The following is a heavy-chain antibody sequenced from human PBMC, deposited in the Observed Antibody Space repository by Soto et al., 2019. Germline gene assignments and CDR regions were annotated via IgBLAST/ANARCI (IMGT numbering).Heavy chain of an antibody. J-gene: IGHJ6*02. CDR1: GGSISSYY. V-gene: IGHV4-59*01. CDR3: ARYQEYSNPYYYYGMDV. CDR2: IYYSGST. Sequence: SETLSLTCTVSGGSISSYYWSWIRQPPGKGLEWIGYIYYSGSTNYNPSLKSRVTISVDTSKNQFSLKLSSVTAADTAVYYCARYQEYSNPYYYYGMDVWGQGTTVTVSS. D-gene: IGHD6-6*01.